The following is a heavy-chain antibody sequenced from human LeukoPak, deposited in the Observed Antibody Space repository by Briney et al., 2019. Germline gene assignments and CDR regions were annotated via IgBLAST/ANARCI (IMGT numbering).Heavy chain of an antibody. Sequence: GASVNVSFKASGYTFTSYGISGVRQAPGQGREWMGWISAYNGNTNYAQKLQGRVTMTTDTSTSTAYMELRSLRSDDTAVYYCASSPRGSLSYFDYWGQGTLVTVSS. V-gene: IGHV1-18*01. J-gene: IGHJ4*02. CDR1: GYTFTSYG. D-gene: IGHD1-26*01. CDR3: ASSPRGSLSYFDY. CDR2: ISAYNGNT.